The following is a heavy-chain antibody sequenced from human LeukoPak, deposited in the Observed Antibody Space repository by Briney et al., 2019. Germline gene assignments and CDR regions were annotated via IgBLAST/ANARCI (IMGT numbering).Heavy chain of an antibody. CDR2: TYYRSKWYY. CDR3: ARVSHDSGGVEYFQN. J-gene: IGHJ1*01. CDR1: GDSVSSNSAA. D-gene: IGHD4-23*01. V-gene: IGHV6-1*01. Sequence: SQTLSLTCAISGDSVSSNSAAWHWIRQSPSRGLEWLGRTYYRSKWYYDYAVAVKSRISINPDTSKNQFSLQLSSVTPEDTAVYYCARVSHDSGGVEYFQNWGQGTLVTVSS.